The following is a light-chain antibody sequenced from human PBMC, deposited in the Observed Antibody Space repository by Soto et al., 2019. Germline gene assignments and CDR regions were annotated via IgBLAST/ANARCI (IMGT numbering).Light chain of an antibody. V-gene: IGLV2-14*01. CDR1: SSDVGGYNY. J-gene: IGLJ2*01. CDR2: EVS. CDR3: SSYTSSRTLV. Sequence: QSALTQPASVSGSPGQSITISCIGTSSDVGGYNYVSWYQQHPGKAPKLMIYEVSNRPSGVSNRFSGSKSGNTASLTISGLQAEDEADYYCSSYTSSRTLVFGGGTKLTVL.